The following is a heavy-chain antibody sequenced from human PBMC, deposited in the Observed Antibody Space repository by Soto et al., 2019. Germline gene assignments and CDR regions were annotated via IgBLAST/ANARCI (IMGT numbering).Heavy chain of an antibody. Sequence: SATLSLTCTVSGVSISSGDYYWISIRHPPGKGLEWIGYIYYSGSTYYNPSLKSRVTISVDTSKNQFSLKLSSVTAADTAVYYCARGYGWNGISTSCPFDLWGQVTLVTVAS. CDR2: IYYSGST. D-gene: IGHD2-2*01. CDR1: GVSISSGDYY. J-gene: IGHJ4*02. V-gene: IGHV4-30-4*01. CDR3: ARGYGWNGISTSCPFDL.